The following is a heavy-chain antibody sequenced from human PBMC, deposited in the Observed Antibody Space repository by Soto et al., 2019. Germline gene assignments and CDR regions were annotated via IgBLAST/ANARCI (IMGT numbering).Heavy chain of an antibody. V-gene: IGHV3-30*18. J-gene: IGHJ3*01. D-gene: IGHD1-1*01. CDR2: ISFDGNNQ. Sequence: QSGGSLRLSCAASGFMFNAYGMHWVRHAPGKGLEWVAVISFDGNNQYYEDSVKGRFTISRDNSKNTLYLEMDSLRAEDTAVYFCVKAGTMAGTGTTPRSFDVWGRGTLVTVSS. CDR3: VKAGTMAGTGTTPRSFDV. CDR1: GFMFNAYG.